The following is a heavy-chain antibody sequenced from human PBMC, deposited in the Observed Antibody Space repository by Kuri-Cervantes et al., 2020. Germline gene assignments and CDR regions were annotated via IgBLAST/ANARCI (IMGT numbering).Heavy chain of an antibody. Sequence: GESLKISCAASGFTFSSYGMHWVRQAPGKGLEWVAVIWYDGSNKYYADSVKGRFTISRDNSKNTLYLQMNSLRAEDTAVYYCARAGSQFEVDYWGQGTLVTVSS. CDR1: GFTFSSYG. V-gene: IGHV3-33*01. J-gene: IGHJ4*02. CDR2: IWYDGSNK. CDR3: ARAGSQFEVDY. D-gene: IGHD3-10*01.